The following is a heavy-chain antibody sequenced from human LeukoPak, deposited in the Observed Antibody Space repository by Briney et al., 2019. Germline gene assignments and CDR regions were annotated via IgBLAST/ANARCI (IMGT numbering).Heavy chain of an antibody. CDR2: IYYSGST. J-gene: IGHJ4*02. Sequence: PSETLSLTCTVSGGSISSSSYYWGWIRQPPGKGLEWIGSIYYSGSTYYNPSLKSRVTISVDTSRNQFSLQLNSVTPEDTAVYYCARGPVRVAGTLDYWGQGTLVTVSS. D-gene: IGHD6-19*01. CDR3: ARGPVRVAGTLDY. V-gene: IGHV4-39*01. CDR1: GGSISSSSYY.